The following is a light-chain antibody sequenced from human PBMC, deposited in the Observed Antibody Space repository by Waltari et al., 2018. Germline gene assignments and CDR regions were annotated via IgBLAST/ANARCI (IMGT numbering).Light chain of an antibody. CDR1: QSVGRS. CDR2: GAS. Sequence: ETVLTQSPGTLSLPPGEGATLSCRASQSVGRSLVWYQQKPGRAPRLLIYGASTRATGIPDRFTGSGSGTDFSLTISRLEPEDFAVYYCQMYVRLPVTFGQGTKVEI. V-gene: IGKV3-20*01. J-gene: IGKJ1*01. CDR3: QMYVRLPVT.